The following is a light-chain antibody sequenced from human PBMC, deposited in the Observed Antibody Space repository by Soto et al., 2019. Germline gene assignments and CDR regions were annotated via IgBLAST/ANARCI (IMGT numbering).Light chain of an antibody. CDR2: GAS. CDR1: QSVSSSY. V-gene: IGKV3-20*01. CDR3: QHYRTS. J-gene: IGKJ4*01. Sequence: EIVLTQSPGTLSLSRGERATLSCRASQSVSSSYLAWYQQKPGQPPRLLIYGASSRATGIPDRFSGSGSGTDFTLTITRLVPEDFAVYYCQHYRTSFGGGTKVEIK.